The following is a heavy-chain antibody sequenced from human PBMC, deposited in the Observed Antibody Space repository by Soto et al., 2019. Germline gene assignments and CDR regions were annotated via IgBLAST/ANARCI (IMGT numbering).Heavy chain of an antibody. CDR1: GGSFSGYY. J-gene: IGHJ4*02. D-gene: IGHD2-8*01. CDR2: INHSGST. V-gene: IGHV4-34*01. Sequence: SETLSLTCAVYGGSFSGYYWSWIRQPPGKGLEWIGEINHSGSTNYNPSLKSRVTISVDTSKNQFSLKLSSVTAADTAVYYCARVRCTNGVCYYVIDYSGQATLVSVSS. CDR3: ARVRCTNGVCYYVIDY.